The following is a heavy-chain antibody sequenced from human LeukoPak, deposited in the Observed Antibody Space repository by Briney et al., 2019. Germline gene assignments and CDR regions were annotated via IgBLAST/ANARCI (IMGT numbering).Heavy chain of an antibody. V-gene: IGHV3-7*01. CDR1: GFTFSSYW. Sequence: GGSLRLSCAASGFTFSSYWMSWVRQAPGKGLEWVANIKEDGSEKYYVDSVKGRFTISRDNAKKSLHLQMNSLGAEDTAVYFCARGERYYRCWGQGTLVTVSS. CDR3: ARGERYYRC. D-gene: IGHD1-26*01. CDR2: IKEDGSEK. J-gene: IGHJ4*02.